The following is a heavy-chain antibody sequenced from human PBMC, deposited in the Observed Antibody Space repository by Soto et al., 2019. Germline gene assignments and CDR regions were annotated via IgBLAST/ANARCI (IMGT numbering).Heavy chain of an antibody. V-gene: IGHV3-74*02. CDR2: IRGDGSDT. J-gene: IGHJ4*02. CDR3: ARVTVAAAGMGIDY. CDR1: GFTFSDYW. D-gene: IGHD6-13*01. Sequence: EVQLVESGGGLVQPGGSLRLSCAASGFTFSDYWMHWVRQVPGEGLVWVSRIRGDGSDTSYRASVRGRFTISRDNAKSTVYLQMNSLRGEDTAVYYCARVTVAAAGMGIDYWGQGTLVIVSS.